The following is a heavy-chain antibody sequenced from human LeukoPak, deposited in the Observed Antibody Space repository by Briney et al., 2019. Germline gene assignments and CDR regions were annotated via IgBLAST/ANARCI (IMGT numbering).Heavy chain of an antibody. J-gene: IGHJ4*02. V-gene: IGHV4-61*05. CDR1: GGSISNNNYY. CDR2: IYYSGST. CDR3: ARGNSGYDQDY. D-gene: IGHD5-12*01. Sequence: KPSETLSLTCTVSGGSISNNNYYWAWIRQPPGKGLEWIGYIYYSGSTNYHPSLKSRVTISVDTSKNQFSLKLSSVTAADTAVYYCARGNSGYDQDYWGQGTLVTVSS.